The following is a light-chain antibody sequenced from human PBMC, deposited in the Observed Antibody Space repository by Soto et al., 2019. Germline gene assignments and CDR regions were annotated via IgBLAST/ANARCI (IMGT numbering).Light chain of an antibody. CDR1: SSNIGSNT. V-gene: IGLV1-44*01. CDR3: AAWDDSLNGGV. Sequence: QSVLTQPPSASGTPGQRVTISCSGNSSNIGSNTVNWYQQLPGTAPKLLIYSNNQRPSGVPDRFSGSKSGTSASLAISGLQSEDEADYYCAAWDDSLNGGVFGGGTKVTVL. CDR2: SNN. J-gene: IGLJ3*02.